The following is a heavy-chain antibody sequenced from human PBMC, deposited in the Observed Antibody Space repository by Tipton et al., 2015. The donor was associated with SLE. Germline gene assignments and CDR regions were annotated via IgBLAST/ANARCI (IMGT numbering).Heavy chain of an antibody. CDR2: IYHSGST. J-gene: IGHJ4*02. D-gene: IGHD3-9*01. Sequence: TLSLTCAVSGYSISSGYYWGWIRQPPGKGLEWIGSIYHSGSTYYNPSLKSRVTISVDTSKNQFSLKLSSVTAADTAVYYGARPDILTGFTWAYWGQGPLVTVSS. CDR3: ARPDILTGFTWAY. CDR1: GYSISSGYY. V-gene: IGHV4-38-2*01.